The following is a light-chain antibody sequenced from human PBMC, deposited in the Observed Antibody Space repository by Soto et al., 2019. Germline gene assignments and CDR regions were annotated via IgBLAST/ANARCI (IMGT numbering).Light chain of an antibody. J-gene: IGKJ1*01. CDR1: ESISIW. CDR2: KAS. Sequence: DIQMTQSPSTLSASVGATVTITCRASESISIWLAWYQQKPGKAPNLLINKASSLQSEVPSRFSGSGSGTEFTLTITSLQPDDFGVYYCQQYKSSSTFGQGTKVEIK. V-gene: IGKV1-5*03. CDR3: QQYKSSST.